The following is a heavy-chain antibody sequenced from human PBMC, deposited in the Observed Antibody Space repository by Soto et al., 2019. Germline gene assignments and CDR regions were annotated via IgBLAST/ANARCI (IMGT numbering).Heavy chain of an antibody. CDR3: AAADYYYYYYAMDV. CDR2: IKQDGSEK. J-gene: IGHJ6*02. Sequence: EVQLVESGGGLVQPGGSLRLSCAASGFTFSTYWMTWVRQAPGKGLEWVANIKQDGSEKYYVDSVKGRFTISRDNAKNSLYLQMSSLRAEDTAVYYCAAADYYYYYYAMDVWGQGTAVTVSS. D-gene: IGHD6-13*01. V-gene: IGHV3-7*01. CDR1: GFTFSTYW.